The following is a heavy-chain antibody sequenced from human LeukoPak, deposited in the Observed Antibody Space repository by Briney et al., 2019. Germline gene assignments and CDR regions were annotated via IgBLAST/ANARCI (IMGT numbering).Heavy chain of an antibody. CDR3: ARDYYDSSGYFYPNAFDI. CDR2: ISSSSRTI. CDR1: GFTFSTYS. D-gene: IGHD3-22*01. V-gene: IGHV3-48*02. Sequence: TGGSLRLSCAASGFTFSTYSMNWVGQAPGEGLEWISYISSSSRTIYYADSVKGRFTISSDNAKNSLYLQMNSLRDEDTAVYYCARDYYDSSGYFYPNAFDIWGQGTMVTVSS. J-gene: IGHJ3*02.